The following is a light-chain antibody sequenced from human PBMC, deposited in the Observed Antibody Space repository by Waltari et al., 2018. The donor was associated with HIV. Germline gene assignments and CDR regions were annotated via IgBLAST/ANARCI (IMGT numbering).Light chain of an antibody. Sequence: YELTQPPSVSVSPGQTARITCSGDVLPNEYTYWYQQKPGQAPVLVIHTYMVRPAGIPELFSCSSSGTTVTLTISGVQAEDEADYYCQSTDSSGACVFGTGTRVTVL. CDR1: VLPNEY. V-gene: IGLV3-25*03. J-gene: IGLJ1*01. CDR3: QSTDSSGACV. CDR2: TYM.